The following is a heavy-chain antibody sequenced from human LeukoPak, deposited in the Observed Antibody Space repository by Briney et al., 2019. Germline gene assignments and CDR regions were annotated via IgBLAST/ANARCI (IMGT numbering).Heavy chain of an antibody. CDR1: GFTFSSYA. CDR2: IKSKTDGGTT. Sequence: KAGGSLRLSCAASGFTFSSYAVSWVRQAPGKGLEWVGRIKSKTDGGTTDYAAPVKGRFTISRDDSKNTLYLQMNSLKTEDTAVYYCTTSYYYDSSGYYVDYWGQGTLVTVSS. CDR3: TTSYYYDSSGYYVDY. J-gene: IGHJ4*02. D-gene: IGHD3-22*01. V-gene: IGHV3-15*01.